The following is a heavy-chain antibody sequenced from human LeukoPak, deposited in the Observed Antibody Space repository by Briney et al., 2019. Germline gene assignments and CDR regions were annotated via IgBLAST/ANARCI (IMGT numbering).Heavy chain of an antibody. V-gene: IGHV6-1*01. D-gene: IGHD3-16*01. CDR2: TFYTSKWFN. CDR3: ARRRYYDYSGYFDY. Sequence: SQTLSLTCAISGDSFSSNSAAWNWFRQSPSRGLEWLGRTFYTSKWFNDYAVSVKSRITINPDTSKNHVSLHLNSVTPEDTAVYYCARRRYYDYSGYFDYWGQGTLVTVSS. CDR1: GDSFSSNSAA. J-gene: IGHJ4*02.